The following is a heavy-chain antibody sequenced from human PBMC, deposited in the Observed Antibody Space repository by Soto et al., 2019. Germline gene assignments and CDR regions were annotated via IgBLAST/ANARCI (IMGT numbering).Heavy chain of an antibody. Sequence: SETLSLTCTVSRDSINNYYWSWIRQPPGKGPEWIGYVYHSGSTNYNPSLKSRVTISVDTSKNQFSLKLSSVTAADTAVYYCARGRVTMVRGVIGIYNWFDPWGQGALVTVSS. J-gene: IGHJ5*02. CDR3: ARGRVTMVRGVIGIYNWFDP. V-gene: IGHV4-59*12. CDR2: VYHSGST. CDR1: RDSINNYY. D-gene: IGHD3-10*01.